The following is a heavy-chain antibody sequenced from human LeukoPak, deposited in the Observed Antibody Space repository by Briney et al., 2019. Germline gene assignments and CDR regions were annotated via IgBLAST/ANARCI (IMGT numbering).Heavy chain of an antibody. Sequence: GGSLRLSREASGFIFSTYGMSWVRQAPGKGLEWVSGISGSGGSTFYADSVKGRFTISRDNSKSTLYLEMNSLRAEDTAIYYCAKEVYYDSRYDYWGQGTLVTVSS. D-gene: IGHD3-22*01. CDR1: GFIFSTYG. CDR2: ISGSGGST. CDR3: AKEVYYDSRYDY. V-gene: IGHV3-23*01. J-gene: IGHJ4*02.